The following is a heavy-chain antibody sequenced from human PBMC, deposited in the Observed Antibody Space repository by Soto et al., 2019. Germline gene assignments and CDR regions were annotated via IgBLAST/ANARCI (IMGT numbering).Heavy chain of an antibody. CDR3: ARDIVVVPAPLGGMDV. CDR1: GGTFSSYA. V-gene: IGHV1-69*13. D-gene: IGHD2-2*01. J-gene: IGHJ6*02. Sequence: SVKVSCKASGGTFSSYAISWVRQAPGQGLEWMGGISPIFGTANYAQKFQGRVTITADESTSTAYMELSSLRSEDTAVYYCARDIVVVPAPLGGMDVWGQGTTVTVSS. CDR2: ISPIFGTA.